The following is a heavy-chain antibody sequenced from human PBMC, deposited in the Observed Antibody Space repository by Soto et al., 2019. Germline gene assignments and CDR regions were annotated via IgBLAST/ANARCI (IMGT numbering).Heavy chain of an antibody. CDR2: IYYSGST. J-gene: IGHJ4*01. D-gene: IGHD6-13*01. Sequence: SETLSLTCTVSGGSISSYYWSWIRQPPGKGLEWIGYIYYSGSTNYNPSLKSRVTISVDTSKNQFSLKLSSVTAADTAVYYCARVTAAPAWLGITIFDYLGHGTLLTVSS. CDR3: ARVTAAPAWLGITIFDY. V-gene: IGHV4-59*01. CDR1: GGSISSYY.